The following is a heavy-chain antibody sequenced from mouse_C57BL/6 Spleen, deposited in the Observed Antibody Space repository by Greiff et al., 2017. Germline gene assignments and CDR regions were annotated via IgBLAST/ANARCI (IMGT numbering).Heavy chain of an antibody. CDR3: ASPAYYSNYEFAY. D-gene: IGHD2-5*01. CDR2: IWSDGST. J-gene: IGHJ3*01. CDR1: GFSLTSYG. V-gene: IGHV2-6*03. Sequence: VKLMESGPGLVAPSQSLSITCTVSGFSLTSYGVHWVRQPPGKGLEWLVVIWSDGSTTYNSALKSRLSISKDNSKSQVFLKMNSLQTDDTAMYYCASPAYYSNYEFAYWGQGTLVTVSA.